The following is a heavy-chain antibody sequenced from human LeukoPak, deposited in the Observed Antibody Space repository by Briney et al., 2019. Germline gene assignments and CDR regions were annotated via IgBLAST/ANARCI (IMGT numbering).Heavy chain of an antibody. CDR2: IYYSGST. J-gene: IGHJ4*02. D-gene: IGHD3-3*02. CDR1: GGSISTYF. V-gene: IGHV4-59*01. CDR3: ARLSESSTDY. Sequence: PSETLSLTCTVSGGSISTYFWSWIRQPPGKGLEWIGYIYYSGSTNYNPSLKSRVTISLDTSKNQFSLKLSSVTAADTAMYYCARLSESSTDYWGQGTLVTVSS.